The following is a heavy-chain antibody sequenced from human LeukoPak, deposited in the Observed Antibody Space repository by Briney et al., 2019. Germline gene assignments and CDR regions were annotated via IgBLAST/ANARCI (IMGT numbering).Heavy chain of an antibody. CDR3: ARSGYYDSSGYFDY. V-gene: IGHV4-34*01. J-gene: IGHJ4*02. D-gene: IGHD3-22*01. CDR2: INHSGST. Sequence: PSETLSLTCAVYGGSFSGYYWSWIRQPPGKGLEWIGEINHSGSTNYNPSLKSRVTISVDTSKNQFSLKLNSVTAADTAVYYCARSGYYDSSGYFDYWGQGTLVTVSS. CDR1: GGSFSGYY.